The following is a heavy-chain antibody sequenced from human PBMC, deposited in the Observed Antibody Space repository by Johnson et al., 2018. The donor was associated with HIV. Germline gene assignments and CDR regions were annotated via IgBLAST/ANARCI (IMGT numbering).Heavy chain of an antibody. Sequence: VQLVESGGGLVQPGGSLRLSCAASGFTVSSNYMSWVRQAPGKGLAWVSVISSGGSTYYADSVKGRFTISSDNSKNTPYLQMNSLRAEDTAVYYCAVGKYCSSTSCYMEDAFDIWGQGTMVTVSS. CDR3: AVGKYCSSTSCYMEDAFDI. J-gene: IGHJ3*02. V-gene: IGHV3-66*01. D-gene: IGHD2-2*02. CDR2: ISSGGST. CDR1: GFTVSSNY.